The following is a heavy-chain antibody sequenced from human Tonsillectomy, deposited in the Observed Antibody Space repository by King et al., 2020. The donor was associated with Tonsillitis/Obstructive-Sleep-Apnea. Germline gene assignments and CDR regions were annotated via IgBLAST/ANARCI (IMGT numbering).Heavy chain of an antibody. CDR3: ALLQQLVQFDY. D-gene: IGHD6-13*01. Sequence: VQLVESGGGLVQPGGSLRLSCAASGFTFSSYAMSWVRQAPGKGLEWVSAISGSGGSTYYADSVKVRFTISRDNAKNTLYLQMNSLRAEDTPVYYCALLQQLVQFDYWGQGTLVTVSS. CDR1: GFTFSSYA. J-gene: IGHJ4*02. CDR2: ISGSGGST. V-gene: IGHV3-23*04.